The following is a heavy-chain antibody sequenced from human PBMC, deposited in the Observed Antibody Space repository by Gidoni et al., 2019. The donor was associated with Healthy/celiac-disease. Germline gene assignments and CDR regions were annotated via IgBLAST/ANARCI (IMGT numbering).Heavy chain of an antibody. Sequence: QLQLQESGPGLVKPSETLSRTCNVSGGSISSSSYYWGWIRQPPGKGLEWIGSIYYSGSTDYLPSLKSRVTISVDTSKNQFSLKLSSVTAADTAVYYCAIDSDIAARTFDYWGQGTLVTVSS. CDR3: AIDSDIAARTFDY. D-gene: IGHD6-6*01. V-gene: IGHV4-39*02. J-gene: IGHJ4*02. CDR2: IYYSGST. CDR1: GGSISSSSYY.